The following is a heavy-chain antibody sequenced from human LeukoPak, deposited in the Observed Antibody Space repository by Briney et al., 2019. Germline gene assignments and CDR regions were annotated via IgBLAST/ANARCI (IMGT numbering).Heavy chain of an antibody. CDR3: ARLSISIGSPYYYYYMDV. D-gene: IGHD3-16*01. Sequence: SETLSLTCAVSGGSISSSNWWSWVRQPPGKGLEWIGEINHSGSTNYNPSLKSRVTISVDTSKNQFSLKLSSVTAADTAVYYCARLSISIGSPYYYYYMDVWGKGTTVTISS. CDR1: GGSISSSNW. CDR2: INHSGST. J-gene: IGHJ6*03. V-gene: IGHV4-4*02.